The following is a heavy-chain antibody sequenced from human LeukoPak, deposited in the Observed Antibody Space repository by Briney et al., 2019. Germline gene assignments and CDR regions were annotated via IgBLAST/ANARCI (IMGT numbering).Heavy chain of an antibody. CDR1: GFTVSSNY. D-gene: IGHD3-10*01. Sequence: GLSLRLSCAASGFTVSSNYMSWVRQAPGKGLEWVSAMSVSGGSTYYADAVKGRLTISRDNSKNSLHVQMNSLRAEDTAVYYCAKDQYSYGSGSYLDLDYWGQGTLVTVSS. CDR2: MSVSGGST. V-gene: IGHV3-23*01. CDR3: AKDQYSYGSGSYLDLDY. J-gene: IGHJ4*02.